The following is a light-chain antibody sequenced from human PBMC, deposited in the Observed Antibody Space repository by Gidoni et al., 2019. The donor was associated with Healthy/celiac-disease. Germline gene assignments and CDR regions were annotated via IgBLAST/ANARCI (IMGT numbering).Light chain of an antibody. Sequence: EIVLTQSPATLSLSPGERATLSCRASQSVSSYLAWYQQKPGQAPRLLIYDASNRATGIPARFSGSVSGTDFTLTISSLEPEDFAVYYCQQRSNWSFTFGPXTKVDIK. CDR3: QQRSNWSFT. V-gene: IGKV3-11*01. CDR2: DAS. CDR1: QSVSSY. J-gene: IGKJ3*01.